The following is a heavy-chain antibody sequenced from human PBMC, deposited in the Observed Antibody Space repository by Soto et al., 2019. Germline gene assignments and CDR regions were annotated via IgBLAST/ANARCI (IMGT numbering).Heavy chain of an antibody. D-gene: IGHD3-22*01. CDR3: ARDGALYDSSGYYFRY. V-gene: IGHV1-69*01. Sequence: QVQLVQSGPEVKKPGSSVKVSCKASGGTFSRYAINCVRQAPGQGLEWMGGITPMFGKSNYARKLQGRVTSTADESTSTGDMDLRIVSSDDTAVCCCARDGALYDSSGYYFRYWGQGTLVAVSA. CDR1: GGTFSRYA. J-gene: IGHJ4*02. CDR2: ITPMFGKS.